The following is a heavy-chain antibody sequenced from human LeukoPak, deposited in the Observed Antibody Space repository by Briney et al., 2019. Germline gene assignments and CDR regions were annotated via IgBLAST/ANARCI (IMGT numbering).Heavy chain of an antibody. CDR3: ARANGYCSSTSCQEDYYYYYMDV. D-gene: IGHD2-2*03. CDR1: GFTFSSYS. Sequence: TGGSLRLSCAASGFTFSSYSMNWVRQAPGKGLEWVSSISSSSSYIYYADSVKGRFTISRDNAKNSLYLQMNSLRAEDTAVYYCARANGYCSSTSCQEDYYYYYMDVWGKGTTVTISS. J-gene: IGHJ6*03. CDR2: ISSSSSYI. V-gene: IGHV3-21*01.